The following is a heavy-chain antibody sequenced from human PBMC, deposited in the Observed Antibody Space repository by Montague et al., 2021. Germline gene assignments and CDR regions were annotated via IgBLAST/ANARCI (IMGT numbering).Heavy chain of an antibody. J-gene: IGHJ3*02. Sequence: TASTSYHQSLKSRVTISVDTSTNQYSLKLSSVTAADTAVYYCARHITGLGNAFAIGGQGTMVTVSS. CDR3: ARHITGLGNAFAI. V-gene: IGHV4-39*01. CDR2: TAST. D-gene: IGHD3-16*01.